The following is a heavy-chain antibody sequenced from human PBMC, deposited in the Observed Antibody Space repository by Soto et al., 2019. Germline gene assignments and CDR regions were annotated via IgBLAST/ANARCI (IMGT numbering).Heavy chain of an antibody. CDR3: ASGTEVSPSWDV. J-gene: IGHJ6*02. CDR2: IYYSGST. CDR1: GGSISSGGYY. V-gene: IGHV4-31*03. Sequence: SETLSLTCTVSGGSISSGGYYWSWIRQHPGKGLEWIGYIYYSGSTYYNPSLKSRVTISVDTSKNQFSLKLSSVTAADTAVYYCASGTEVSPSWDVWGQGTTVTVSS. D-gene: IGHD1-26*01.